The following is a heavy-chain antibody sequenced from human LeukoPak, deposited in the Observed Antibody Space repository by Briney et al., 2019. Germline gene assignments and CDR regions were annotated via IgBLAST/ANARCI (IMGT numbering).Heavy chain of an antibody. Sequence: GESLEISCKGSGYSFTSYWIGWVRQMPGEGLKWMGIIYPGDSDARYSPSFQGQVTISADKSISTAYLQWSSLKASDTAMYYCARRRDLYSGSYYPFDYWGQGTLVTVSS. CDR3: ARRRDLYSGSYYPFDY. CDR2: IYPGDSDA. V-gene: IGHV5-51*01. D-gene: IGHD1-26*01. J-gene: IGHJ4*02. CDR1: GYSFTSYW.